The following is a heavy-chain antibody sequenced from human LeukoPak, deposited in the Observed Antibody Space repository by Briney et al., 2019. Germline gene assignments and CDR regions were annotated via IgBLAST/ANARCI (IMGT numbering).Heavy chain of an antibody. V-gene: IGHV3-7*01. J-gene: IGHJ4*02. CDR3: ARDLAYSRLDY. D-gene: IGHD5-18*01. CDR1: GLTFSSSW. CDR2: INPDGNKK. Sequence: GGSLRLSCAVSGLTFSSSWMDWVRQSPGKGLEWVASINPDGNKKYSADSVKGRFTISRDNAENSLYLQMNSLRVEDTAFYYCARDLAYSRLDYWGQGMLVTVSS.